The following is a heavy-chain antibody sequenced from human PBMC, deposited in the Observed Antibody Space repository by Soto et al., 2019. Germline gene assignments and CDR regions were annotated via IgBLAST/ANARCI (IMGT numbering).Heavy chain of an antibody. D-gene: IGHD6-19*01. J-gene: IGHJ4*02. Sequence: EVQLVESRGGLVQPGGSLRLSCAASGFTFSSYAMHWVRQAPGKGLEYVSAISSNGGSTYYANSVKGRFTISRDNSKNTLYLQMGSLRAEDMAVYYCARDEIAVAETHYWGQGTLVTVSS. CDR1: GFTFSSYA. CDR3: ARDEIAVAETHY. CDR2: ISSNGGST. V-gene: IGHV3-64*01.